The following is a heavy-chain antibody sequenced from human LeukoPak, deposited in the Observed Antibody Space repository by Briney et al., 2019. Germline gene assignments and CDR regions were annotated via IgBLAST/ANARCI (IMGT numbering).Heavy chain of an antibody. CDR2: IYHSGST. D-gene: IGHD4-17*01. V-gene: IGHV4-38-2*01. CDR3: ARVPDEHDYGDYHFDY. Sequence: PSETLSLTCAVSGYSISSGYYWGWIRQPPGKGLEWIGSIYHSGSTYYNPSLKSRVTMSVDTSKNQFSLKLSSVTAADTAVYYCARVPDEHDYGDYHFDYWGQGTLVTASS. CDR1: GYSISSGYY. J-gene: IGHJ4*02.